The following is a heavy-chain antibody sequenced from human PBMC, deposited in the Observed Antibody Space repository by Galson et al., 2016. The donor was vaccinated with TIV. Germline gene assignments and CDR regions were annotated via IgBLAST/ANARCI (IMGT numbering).Heavy chain of an antibody. V-gene: IGHV3-21*01. CDR1: GFTFSVYT. Sequence: SLRLSCAASGFTFSVYTMNWVRQPPGKGLEWVSSITGSGGSIYYADSVKGRFTISRDNAQNSLYLQMNSLKAEDTAIYYCARDNWNSMPGCIDPWGQGTLVTVSS. CDR3: ARDNWNSMPGCIDP. CDR2: ITGSGGSI. J-gene: IGHJ5*02. D-gene: IGHD1-7*01.